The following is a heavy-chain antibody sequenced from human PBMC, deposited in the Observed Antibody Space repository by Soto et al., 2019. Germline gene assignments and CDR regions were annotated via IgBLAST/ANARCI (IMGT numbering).Heavy chain of an antibody. CDR1: GFTFRSYG. Sequence: PGGSLRLSCAASGFTFRSYGMHWVRQAPGKGLEWVAVISYDVSNKYYADSVKGRFTISRDNFKSSLYLQMSNLRVEDTAIYYCAKGKISTTTYTSFDSWGQGALVTVSS. D-gene: IGHD1-26*01. V-gene: IGHV3-30*18. CDR3: AKGKISTTTYTSFDS. J-gene: IGHJ5*01. CDR2: ISYDVSNK.